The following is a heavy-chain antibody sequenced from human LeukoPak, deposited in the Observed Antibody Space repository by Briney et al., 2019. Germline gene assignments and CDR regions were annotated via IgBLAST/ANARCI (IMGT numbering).Heavy chain of an antibody. D-gene: IGHD6-13*01. CDR2: IYYSGST. CDR3: ARPGIAAAGTVSFDY. Sequence: SETLSLTRTVSGGSISSYYWSWIRQPPGKGLEWIGYIYYSGSTNYNPSLKSRVTISVDTSKNQFSLKLSSVTAEDTAVYYCARPGIAAAGTVSFDYWGQGTLVTVSS. CDR1: GGSISSYY. V-gene: IGHV4-59*01. J-gene: IGHJ4*02.